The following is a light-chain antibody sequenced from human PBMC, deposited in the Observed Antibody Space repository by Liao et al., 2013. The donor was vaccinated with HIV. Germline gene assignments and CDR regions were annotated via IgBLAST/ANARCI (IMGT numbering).Light chain of an antibody. CDR1: NIGTKN. CDR2: YDS. V-gene: IGLV3-21*01. CDR3: QVWDSSSDHPEGV. Sequence: SYELTQPPSVSVAPGKTARIICGGNNIGTKNVHWYQLKPGQAPVLVIYYDSDRPSGIPERFSGSNSGNTATLTISRVEAGDEADYYCQVWDSSSDHPEGVFGGGTKLTVL. J-gene: IGLJ2*01.